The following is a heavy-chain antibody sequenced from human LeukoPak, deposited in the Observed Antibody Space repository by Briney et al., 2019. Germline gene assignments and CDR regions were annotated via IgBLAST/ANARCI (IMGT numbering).Heavy chain of an antibody. Sequence: PGGSLRLSCAASGFTFTSYGMSWVRQAPGKGLEWVSAISGSGGSTYYADSVKGRFTISRDNSKNTLYLQMNSLRAEDTAVYYCAKDLPDIVVVVAATQGDYWGQGTLVTVSS. CDR2: ISGSGGST. CDR3: AKDLPDIVVVVAATQGDY. D-gene: IGHD2-15*01. CDR1: GFTFTSYG. V-gene: IGHV3-23*01. J-gene: IGHJ4*02.